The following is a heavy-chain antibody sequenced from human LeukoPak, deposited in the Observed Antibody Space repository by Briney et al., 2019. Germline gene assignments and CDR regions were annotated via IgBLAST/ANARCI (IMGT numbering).Heavy chain of an antibody. CDR1: GGSISRGTYS. CDR3: ARWVRMIARSLDP. V-gene: IGHV4-30-4*07. D-gene: IGHD3-22*01. CDR2: IYYSGTT. Sequence: PSETLSLTCAVSGGSISRGTYSWSWIRQPPGKGREWIGYIYYSGTTYYNPSLKSRVTISVDTSKNQFSLKLSSVTAADTAVYYCARWVRMIARSLDPWGQGTLVTVSS. J-gene: IGHJ5*02.